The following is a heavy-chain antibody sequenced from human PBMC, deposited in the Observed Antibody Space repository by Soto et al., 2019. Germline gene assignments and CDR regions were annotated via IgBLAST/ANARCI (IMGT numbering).Heavy chain of an antibody. J-gene: IGHJ6*03. CDR2: IYYSGST. Sequence: SETLSLTCTVSGGSISSYYWSWIRQPPGKGLEWIGYIYYSGSTNYNPSLKSRVTISVDTSKNQFSLKLSSVTAADTAVYYCARTYYDPPDYYYYYYMDVWGKGTTVTVSS. V-gene: IGHV4-59*08. CDR3: ARTYYDPPDYYYYYYMDV. D-gene: IGHD3-3*01. CDR1: GGSISSYY.